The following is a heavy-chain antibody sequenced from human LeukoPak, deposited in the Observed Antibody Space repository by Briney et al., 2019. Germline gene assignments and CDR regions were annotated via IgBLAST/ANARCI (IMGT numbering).Heavy chain of an antibody. Sequence: PGGSLRLSCAASGFTFSSYWMSWVRQAPGKGLEWVANIKQDGSEKYYVDSVKGRFTISRDNAKNSLYLQMSSLRAEDTAVYYCARDGDSSGYYSSNFDYWGQGALVTVSS. J-gene: IGHJ4*02. D-gene: IGHD3-22*01. CDR3: ARDGDSSGYYSSNFDY. V-gene: IGHV3-7*01. CDR2: IKQDGSEK. CDR1: GFTFSSYW.